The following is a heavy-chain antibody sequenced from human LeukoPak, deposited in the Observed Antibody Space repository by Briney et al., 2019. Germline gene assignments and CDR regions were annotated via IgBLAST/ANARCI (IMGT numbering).Heavy chain of an antibody. J-gene: IGHJ4*02. V-gene: IGHV3-21*01. CDR1: RFTFSSYK. CDR3: ARESGSGEFDY. CDR2: ISSSSSYI. D-gene: IGHD2-15*01. Sequence: GSLRLSCAASRFTFSSYKVNWVRQAPGKGLEWVSSISSSSSYIYYADSVKGRFTISRDNAGNSLYLQMNSLRAEDTAVYYCARESGSGEFDYWGQGTLVTVSS.